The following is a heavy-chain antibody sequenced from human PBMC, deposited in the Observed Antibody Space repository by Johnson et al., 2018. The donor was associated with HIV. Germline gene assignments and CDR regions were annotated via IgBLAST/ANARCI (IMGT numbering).Heavy chain of an antibody. D-gene: IGHD3-22*01. CDR1: GFTFSSYW. Sequence: VQLVESGGGLVQPGGSLRLSCAASGFTFSSYWMSWVRQAPGKGLEWVANIKQDGSGKYYVDSVKGGFTISRDNSKNTRYLKMNSRRAEDTAVYYCARGGYYYDSSGYIGVDAFDIWGQGTMVTVSS. CDR2: IKQDGSGK. CDR3: ARGGYYYDSSGYIGVDAFDI. J-gene: IGHJ3*02. V-gene: IGHV3-7*03.